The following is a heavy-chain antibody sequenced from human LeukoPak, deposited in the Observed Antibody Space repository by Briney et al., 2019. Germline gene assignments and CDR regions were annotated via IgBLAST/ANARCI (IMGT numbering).Heavy chain of an antibody. CDR2: IIPILGIA. Sequence: SVKVSFKASGGTLSSYAISWVRQAPGQGLEWMGRIIPILGIANYAQKFQGRVTITADKSTSTAYMELSSLRSEDTAVYYCTYGSTYYYYGMDVWGQGTTVTVSS. J-gene: IGHJ6*02. CDR3: TYGSTYYYYGMDV. CDR1: GGTLSSYA. D-gene: IGHD2-2*03. V-gene: IGHV1-69*04.